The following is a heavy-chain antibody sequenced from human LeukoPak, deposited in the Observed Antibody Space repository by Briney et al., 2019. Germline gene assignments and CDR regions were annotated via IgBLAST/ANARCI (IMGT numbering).Heavy chain of an antibody. J-gene: IGHJ4*02. CDR2: IHHSGNT. CDR1: GGSVNRGSFY. V-gene: IGHV4-39*01. CDR3: ARHEGSYYDKSGYTFDR. Sequence: SDTLSLTCTVSGGSVNRGSFYWAWDRQPPGKGLEWIGGIHHSGNTYYNPSLKSRITISIDTSQNQFSLNLSSVTATDRAVYYCARHEGSYYDKSGYTFDRWGQGTLVTVSS. D-gene: IGHD3-22*01.